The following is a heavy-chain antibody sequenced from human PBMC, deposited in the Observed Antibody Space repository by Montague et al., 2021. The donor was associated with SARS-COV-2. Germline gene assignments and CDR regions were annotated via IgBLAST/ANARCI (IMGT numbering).Heavy chain of an antibody. D-gene: IGHD3-22*01. V-gene: IGHV4-31*03. J-gene: IGHJ3*02. CDR3: ARAATRTMIVVVIDAFDI. Sequence: TLSLTCTVSGGSISSGGYYWSWIRQPPGKGLEWIGYIYYSGSTYYNPSLKSRVTISVDTSKNQFFLKLSSVTAADTAVYYCARAATRTMIVVVIDAFDIWGQGTMVTVSS. CDR2: IYYSGST. CDR1: GGSISSGGYY.